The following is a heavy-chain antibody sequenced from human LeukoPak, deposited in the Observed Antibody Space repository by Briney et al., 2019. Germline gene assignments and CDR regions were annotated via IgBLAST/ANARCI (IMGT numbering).Heavy chain of an antibody. D-gene: IGHD1-26*01. CDR3: AGEGATPYWYFDL. CDR2: IIPIFGTA. Sequence: GASVKVSCKASGGTFSSYAISWVRQAPGQGLEWMGGIIPIFGTANYAQKFQGRVTITTDESTSTAYMELSSLRSEDTAVYYCAGEGATPYWYFDLWGRGTLVTVSS. J-gene: IGHJ2*01. CDR1: GGTFSSYA. V-gene: IGHV1-69*05.